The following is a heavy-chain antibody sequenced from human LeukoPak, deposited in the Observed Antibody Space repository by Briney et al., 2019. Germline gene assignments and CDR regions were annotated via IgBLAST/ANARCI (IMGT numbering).Heavy chain of an antibody. Sequence: ASVKVSCKASGYTFTSYGISWVRQAPGQGLEWMGWISAYNGNTNYAQKLQGRVTMTTDTSTSTAYMELRSLRSDDTAVYYCARGVPYYYDSSGYGGADYWGQGTLVTVSS. CDR3: ARGVPYYYDSSGYGGADY. J-gene: IGHJ4*02. D-gene: IGHD3-22*01. CDR2: ISAYNGNT. CDR1: GYTFTSYG. V-gene: IGHV1-18*01.